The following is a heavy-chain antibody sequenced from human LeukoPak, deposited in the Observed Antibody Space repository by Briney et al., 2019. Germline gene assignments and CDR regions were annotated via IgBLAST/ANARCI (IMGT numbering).Heavy chain of an antibody. Sequence: KSSETLSLTCAVYGGSFSGYYWSWIRQPPGKGLEWIGEINHSGSTNYNPSLKSRVTISVDTSKNQFSLKLSSVTAADTAIYYCARGQIPSAYWGQGTLVTVSS. J-gene: IGHJ4*02. CDR1: GGSFSGYY. CDR2: INHSGST. CDR3: ARGQIPSAY. V-gene: IGHV4-34*01.